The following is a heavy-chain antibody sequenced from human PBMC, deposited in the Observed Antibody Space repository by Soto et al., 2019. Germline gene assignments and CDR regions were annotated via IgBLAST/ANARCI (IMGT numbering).Heavy chain of an antibody. CDR1: RGSVSSGSYC. Sequence: SETLSLTCTVSRGSVSSGSYCWSWIRQPPGKGLEWIGYIYYSGSTYYNPSLKSRITMSVDTSRNQFSLNLNSVTAADTAVYYCARLGTLGYCSPWGQGTLVTVSS. CDR2: IYYSGST. D-gene: IGHD2-15*01. J-gene: IGHJ5*02. CDR3: ARLGTLGYCSP. V-gene: IGHV4-61*01.